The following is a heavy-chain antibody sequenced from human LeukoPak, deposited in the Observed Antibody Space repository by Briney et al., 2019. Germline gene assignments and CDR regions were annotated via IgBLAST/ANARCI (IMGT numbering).Heavy chain of an antibody. V-gene: IGHV4-34*01. D-gene: IGHD6-6*01. CDR1: GGSFSGYY. Sequence: SETLSLTCAVYGGSFSGYYWSWIRQPPGKGLEWIGEINHSGSTNYNPSLKSRVTMFVDMSKNQFSLRLSSVTAADTAVYYCARHRAYSSSSTFDYWGQGTLVTVSS. J-gene: IGHJ4*02. CDR3: ARHRAYSSSSTFDY. CDR2: INHSGST.